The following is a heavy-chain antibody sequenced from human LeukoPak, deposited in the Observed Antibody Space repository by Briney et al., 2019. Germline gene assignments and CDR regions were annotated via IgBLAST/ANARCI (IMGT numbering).Heavy chain of an antibody. V-gene: IGHV4-39*01. CDR3: ARHLFSGGSYHVDS. CDR2: IYYSWSA. Sequence: SETLSLTCTVSGGSISSYYWGWIRQPPGKGLGWDGNIYYSWSAYYSPSLKSRVTISVDTSKNLFSLKLSSATAADTAVYYCARHLFSGGSYHVDSWGQGTLVTVSS. D-gene: IGHD6-19*01. CDR1: GGSISSYY. J-gene: IGHJ4*02.